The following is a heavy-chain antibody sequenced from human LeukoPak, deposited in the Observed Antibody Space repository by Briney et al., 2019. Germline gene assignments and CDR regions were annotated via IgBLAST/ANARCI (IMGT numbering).Heavy chain of an antibody. CDR3: ARARRGDAFDI. Sequence: ASVKVSCKTSGYDFTSHGIFWVRQAPGQGLEWMGWISPYNSDTKYGQRFQGRVTMTTDTSTSTAYMELRSLRSDDTAVYYCARARRGDAFDIWGQGTMVTVSS. CDR1: GYDFTSHG. J-gene: IGHJ3*02. V-gene: IGHV1-18*01. CDR2: ISPYNSDT.